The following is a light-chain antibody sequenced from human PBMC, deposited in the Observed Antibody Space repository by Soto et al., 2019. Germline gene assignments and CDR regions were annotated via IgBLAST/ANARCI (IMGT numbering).Light chain of an antibody. CDR1: QSVSSSY. J-gene: IGKJ4*01. CDR3: QQYGNSLLT. Sequence: EIVLTQSPGTLSLSPGERATLSCRASQSVSSSYLAWYQQKAGQAPRLLIYGASIRVPGIPDRFSGSGSGTDFTLTIRRLEPEDFAVYYWQQYGNSLLTFGGGTKVEIK. CDR2: GAS. V-gene: IGKV3-20*01.